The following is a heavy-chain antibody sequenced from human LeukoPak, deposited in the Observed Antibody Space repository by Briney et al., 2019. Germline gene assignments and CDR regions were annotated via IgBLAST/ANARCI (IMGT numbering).Heavy chain of an antibody. CDR3: ARTPDYGDYYYYGMDV. CDR2: IYPGDSDT. Sequence: GESLKISCKGSGYSFTSYWIGWVRQMPGKGLEWMGIIYPGDSDTRYSPSFQGQVTISADKSISTAYLQWSSLKASDTAMYYCARTPDYGDYYYYGMDVWGQGTTVTVSS. CDR1: GYSFTSYW. D-gene: IGHD4-17*01. J-gene: IGHJ6*02. V-gene: IGHV5-51*01.